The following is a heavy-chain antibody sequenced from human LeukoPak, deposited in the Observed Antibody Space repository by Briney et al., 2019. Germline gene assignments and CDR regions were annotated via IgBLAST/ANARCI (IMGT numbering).Heavy chain of an antibody. J-gene: IGHJ4*02. CDR2: ISSSSSDI. CDR1: GFTFSSYS. Sequence: GGSLRLSCVASGFTFSSYSMNWVRQAPGKGLEWVSSISSSSSDIYHGNSAKGRFTISRDNAKSSLYLQMNSLRAEDTAVYYCARDPSSSSSVGGYLDYWGQGTLVTVSS. CDR3: ARDPSSSSSVGGYLDY. D-gene: IGHD6-6*01. V-gene: IGHV3-21*06.